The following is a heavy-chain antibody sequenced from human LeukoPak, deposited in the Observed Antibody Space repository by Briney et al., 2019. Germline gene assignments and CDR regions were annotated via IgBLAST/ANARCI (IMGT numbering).Heavy chain of an antibody. CDR3: ARGYCSSTSCYAGRFDP. V-gene: IGHV4-39*07. CDR2: IYYSGST. CDR1: GDPITSSSYY. D-gene: IGHD2-2*01. Sequence: SETLSLTCTVSGDPITSSSYYWGWIRQPPGKGLEWIGSIYYSGSTYYNPSLKSRVTISVDTSKNQFSLKLSSVTTADTAVYYCARGYCSSTSCYAGRFDPWGQGTLVTVSS. J-gene: IGHJ5*02.